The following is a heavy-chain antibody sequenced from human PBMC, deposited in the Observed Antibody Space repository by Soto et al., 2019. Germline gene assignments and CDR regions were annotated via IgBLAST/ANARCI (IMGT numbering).Heavy chain of an antibody. Sequence: WETLSLTCNVSGGSFNVYNWTWIRQAPGKGLEWIGYIFYSENTNYNPSLKSRVTISVDTSKNQFSLKLSSVTAADTAVYYCARRYGDAVDYWGQGTLVTVS. D-gene: IGHD4-17*01. J-gene: IGHJ4*02. CDR3: ARRYGDAVDY. CDR2: IFYSENT. V-gene: IGHV4-59*01. CDR1: GGSFNVYN.